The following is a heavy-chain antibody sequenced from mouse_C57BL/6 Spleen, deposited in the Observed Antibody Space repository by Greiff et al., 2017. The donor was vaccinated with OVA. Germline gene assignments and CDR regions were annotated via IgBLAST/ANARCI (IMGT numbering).Heavy chain of an antibody. CDR2: IYIGNGYT. Sequence: EVQLQQSGAELVRPGSSVKMSCKTSGYTFTSYGMNWVKQRPGQGLEWIGYIYIGNGYTEYNEKFKGKATLTSDTSSSTAYLQLSSLTSEDSAIYFCGSGVVTERDAMDYWGQGTSVTVSS. V-gene: IGHV1-58*01. CDR1: GYTFTSYG. J-gene: IGHJ4*01. CDR3: GSGVVTERDAMDY. D-gene: IGHD1-1*01.